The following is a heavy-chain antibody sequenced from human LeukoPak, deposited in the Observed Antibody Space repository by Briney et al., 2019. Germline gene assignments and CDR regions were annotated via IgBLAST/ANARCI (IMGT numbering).Heavy chain of an antibody. D-gene: IGHD3-10*01. CDR2: IISMVNIP. Sequence: ASVKVSCKASGGTFSRNVINWVRQAPGQGPEWMGRIISMVNIPNYAQKFQDRVTISADKSTSTVYMEVSGLTSEDTAVYYCARDLGGFGESPFDPWGQGTLVTVSS. CDR1: GGTFSRNV. V-gene: IGHV1-69*04. J-gene: IGHJ5*02. CDR3: ARDLGGFGESPFDP.